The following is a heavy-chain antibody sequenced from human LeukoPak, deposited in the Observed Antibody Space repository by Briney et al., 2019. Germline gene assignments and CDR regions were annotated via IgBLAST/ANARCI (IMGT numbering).Heavy chain of an antibody. CDR2: ISGSSGSA. Sequence: HPGGSPRLSCAASGFTFSNYGMSWVRQAPGKGLEWVSAISGSSGSAYYADSVKGRFTISRDNSKNTLYLQMNSLRAGDTAVYFCAKGSVAGTLYYYGMDVWGKGTTVTVSS. D-gene: IGHD6-19*01. CDR1: GFTFSNYG. CDR3: AKGSVAGTLYYYGMDV. V-gene: IGHV3-23*01. J-gene: IGHJ6*04.